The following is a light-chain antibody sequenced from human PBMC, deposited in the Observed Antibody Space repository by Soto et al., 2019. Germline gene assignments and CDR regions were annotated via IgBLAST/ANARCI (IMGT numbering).Light chain of an antibody. CDR3: QQYYSSPIT. Sequence: DIVMTQSPDSLAVSLGARATINCKSSQSVLSSSDSKNYLAWYQQKPGQPPKLLIYWASIRESGVPDRFSGSGSGTDFTLTISSLQAEDVAAYYCQQYYSSPITFGQGTRLEIK. J-gene: IGKJ5*01. CDR2: WAS. V-gene: IGKV4-1*01. CDR1: QSVLSSSDSKNY.